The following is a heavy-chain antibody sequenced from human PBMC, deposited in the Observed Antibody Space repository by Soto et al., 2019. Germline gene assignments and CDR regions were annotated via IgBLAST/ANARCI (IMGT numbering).Heavy chain of an antibody. CDR3: AKVTKRAAAGRYEYYKYGMDV. J-gene: IGHJ6*02. V-gene: IGHV3-23*01. CDR1: GLAFSTYA. D-gene: IGHD6-13*01. CDR2: ISGSGGSS. Sequence: AVGSLRLSCAASGLAFSTYAMTWVRQAPGKGLEWVSVISGSGGSSYYAASVKGRFTISRDNSKNTVYLQMNGLRAEDTALYFCAKVTKRAAAGRYEYYKYGMDVWGQGTTVTVSS.